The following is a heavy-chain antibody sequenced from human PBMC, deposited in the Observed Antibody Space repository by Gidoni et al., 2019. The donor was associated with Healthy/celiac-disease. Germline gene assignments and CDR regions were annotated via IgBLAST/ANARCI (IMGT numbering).Heavy chain of an antibody. D-gene: IGHD1-26*01. CDR3: ARQISGSYGPIDF. J-gene: IGHJ4*02. Sequence: EVQLVESGGGLVQPGGSLRLSCAASGFTFSSHWMHWVRQAPGKGLVWVSRINNDGTSTTYADSVKGRFTISRDNAKNTLYLRMNSLRAEDTAVYYCARQISGSYGPIDFWGQGTLVTVSS. V-gene: IGHV3-74*01. CDR2: INNDGTST. CDR1: GFTFSSHW.